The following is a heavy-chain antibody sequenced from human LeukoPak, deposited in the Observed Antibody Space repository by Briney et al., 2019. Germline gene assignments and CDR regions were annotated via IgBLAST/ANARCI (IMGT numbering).Heavy chain of an antibody. CDR1: GGSISSYY. Sequence: SGTLSLTCTVSGGSISSYYWSWIRQPPGKGLEWIGYIYYSGSTNYNPSLKSRVIISVDTSKNQTSLKLSSVTAADTAVYYCARDLFGYSSGWNNAFDIWGQGTMVTVSS. J-gene: IGHJ3*02. CDR2: IYYSGST. D-gene: IGHD6-19*01. V-gene: IGHV4-59*01. CDR3: ARDLFGYSSGWNNAFDI.